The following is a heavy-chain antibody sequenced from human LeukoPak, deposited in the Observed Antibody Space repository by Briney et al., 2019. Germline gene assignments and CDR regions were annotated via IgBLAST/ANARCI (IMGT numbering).Heavy chain of an antibody. J-gene: IGHJ6*03. Sequence: PSETLSLTCAVYGGSFSGYYWSWIRQPPGKGLEWIGEINHSGSTNHNPSLKSRVTISVDTSKNQFSLKLSSVTAADTAVYYCARGHKEQQLRWGYYYYYMDVWGKGTTVTVSS. D-gene: IGHD6-13*01. V-gene: IGHV4-34*01. CDR1: GGSFSGYY. CDR3: ARGHKEQQLRWGYYYYYMDV. CDR2: INHSGST.